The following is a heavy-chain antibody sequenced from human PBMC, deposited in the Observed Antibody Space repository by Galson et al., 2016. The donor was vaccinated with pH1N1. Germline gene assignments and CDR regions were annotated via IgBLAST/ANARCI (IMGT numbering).Heavy chain of an antibody. Sequence: SLRLSCAASGFAFNYFAMTWVRQAPGKGLVWVSSINGRGSSTYYADSVKGRFTISRDSSMTTVHLQMISVTVEDTAVYFCARDESGYGDSLPDVFDIWGQETMVTVSS. D-gene: IGHD4-17*01. CDR3: ARDESGYGDSLPDVFDI. V-gene: IGHV3-23*01. CDR2: INGRGSST. CDR1: GFAFNYFA. J-gene: IGHJ3*02.